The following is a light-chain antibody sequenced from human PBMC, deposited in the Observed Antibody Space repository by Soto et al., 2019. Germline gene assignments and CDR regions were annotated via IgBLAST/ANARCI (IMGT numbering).Light chain of an antibody. CDR3: QQYDRSPLT. V-gene: IGKV3-20*01. CDR1: QSVRSSY. CDR2: GAS. J-gene: IGKJ4*01. Sequence: EIVLTQSPGTLSLSPGERATLSCRASQSVRSSYLAWYQQKPGQAPRLLIYGASSRATGIPDRFSGSGSGTDFTLTISRLVPEDFAVYYCQQYDRSPLTFGGGTKVEIK.